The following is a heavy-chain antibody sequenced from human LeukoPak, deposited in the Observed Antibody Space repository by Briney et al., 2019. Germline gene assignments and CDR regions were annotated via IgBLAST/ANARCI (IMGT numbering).Heavy chain of an antibody. Sequence: GGSLRLSCAASGLTFSSYWMDWVRQAPGKGLEWVANINQDGSQKYYVDSVKGRFTISRDNAENSLYLQMNSLRAEDTAVYYCAKEMGCTSTTCYSLPLDWGQGTLVTVSS. CDR2: INQDGSQK. D-gene: IGHD2-2*01. V-gene: IGHV3-7*01. CDR3: AKEMGCTSTTCYSLPLD. CDR1: GLTFSSYW. J-gene: IGHJ4*02.